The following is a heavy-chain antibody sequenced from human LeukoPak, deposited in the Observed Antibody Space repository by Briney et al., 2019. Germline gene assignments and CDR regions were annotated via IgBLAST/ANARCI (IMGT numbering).Heavy chain of an antibody. J-gene: IGHJ6*03. V-gene: IGHV3-11*01. CDR1: GFTFSDYY. CDR2: ISSSGSTI. D-gene: IGHD3-3*01. Sequence: PGGSLRLSCAASGFTFSDYYMSWIRQAPGKGLEWVSYISSSGSTISYADSVKGRFTISRDNAKNSLYLQMNSLRVEDTAVYYCARAPPIRSYSYYYMDVWGKGTTVTVSS. CDR3: ARAPPIRSYSYYYMDV.